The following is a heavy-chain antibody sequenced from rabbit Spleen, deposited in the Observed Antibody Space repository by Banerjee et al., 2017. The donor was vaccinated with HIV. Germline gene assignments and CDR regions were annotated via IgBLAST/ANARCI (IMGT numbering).Heavy chain of an antibody. CDR1: GFSFASGYD. D-gene: IGHD8-1*01. J-gene: IGHJ6*01. V-gene: IGHV1S40*01. CDR2: AYAGSSGST. Sequence: QSLEESGGGLVKPGASLTLTCKASGFSFASGYDMCWVRQAPGKGLGWVACAYAGSSGSTYSATWAKGRFTVSKTSSTTVTLQMTSLTAADTATYFCARDAGTSFSTYGMDLWGPGTLVTVS. CDR3: ARDAGTSFSTYGMDL.